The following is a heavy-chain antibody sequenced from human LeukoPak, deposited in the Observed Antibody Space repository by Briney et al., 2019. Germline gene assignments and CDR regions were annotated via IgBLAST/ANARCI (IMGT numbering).Heavy chain of an antibody. CDR2: IYYSGST. J-gene: IGHJ4*02. V-gene: IGHV4-39*01. CDR3: ARISVTEGGDY. CDR1: GGSISSGSYY. D-gene: IGHD5-18*01. Sequence: NPSETLSLTCTVSGGSISSGSYYWGWIRQPPGKGLEWIGSIYYSGSTYYNPSLKSRVTISVDTSKNQFSLKLSSVTAADTAVYYCARISVTEGGDYWGQGTLVTVSS.